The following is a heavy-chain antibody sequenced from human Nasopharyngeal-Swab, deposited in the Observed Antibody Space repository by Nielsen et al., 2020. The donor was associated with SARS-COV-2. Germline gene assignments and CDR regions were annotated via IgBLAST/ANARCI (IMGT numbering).Heavy chain of an antibody. V-gene: IGHV3-23*01. CDR2: ISSSGGRT. CDR1: GFTFSSYA. D-gene: IGHD2-15*01. J-gene: IGHJ4*02. CDR3: AKTKGCSGGSCYGLDY. Sequence: GESLKISCAAPGFTFSSYAMRWVRQAPGKGLEWVSAISSSGGRTYYADSVKGRFTISRDNSKNTLYLQMSSLRAEDTAVYYCAKTKGCSGGSCYGLDYWGQGTLVTVSS.